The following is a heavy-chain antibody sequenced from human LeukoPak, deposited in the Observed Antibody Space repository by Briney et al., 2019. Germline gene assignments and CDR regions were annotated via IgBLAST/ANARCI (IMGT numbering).Heavy chain of an antibody. Sequence: SQTLSLTCTVSGGFISSGGHYWSWIRQPAGKGLEYLGRISSTGSTNYNPSLRSRVTISADTSKNQFSLKLSSVIAADTAVYYCAGGGTGDFFDYWGQGTLVTVSS. CDR2: ISSTGST. CDR1: GGFISSGGHY. D-gene: IGHD3-16*01. CDR3: AGGGTGDFFDY. J-gene: IGHJ4*02. V-gene: IGHV4-61*02.